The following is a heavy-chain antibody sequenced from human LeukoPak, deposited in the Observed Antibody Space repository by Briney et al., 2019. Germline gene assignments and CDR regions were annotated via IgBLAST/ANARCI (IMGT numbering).Heavy chain of an antibody. CDR1: GFTFNMYG. Sequence: GGSLRLSCVASGFTFNMYGMHWVRQAPGKGLEWVAVISYDGSNKYYADSVKGRFTISRDNSKNTLYLQMNSLRAEDTAVYYCAKARSLKDTAMVPINYWGQGTLVTVSS. V-gene: IGHV3-33*05. CDR2: ISYDGSNK. CDR3: AKARSLKDTAMVPINY. J-gene: IGHJ4*02. D-gene: IGHD5-18*01.